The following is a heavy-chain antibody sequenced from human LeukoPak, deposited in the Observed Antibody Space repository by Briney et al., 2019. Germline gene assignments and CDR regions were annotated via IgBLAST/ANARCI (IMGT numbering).Heavy chain of an antibody. CDR3: ARNSGWYGVS. CDR2: IYTSGST. CDR1: GGSFSGYY. D-gene: IGHD6-19*01. Sequence: PSETLSLTCAVYGGSFSGYYWSWIRQPAGKGLEWIGRIYTSGSTNYNPSLKSRVTISVDTSKNQFSLKLSSVTAADTAVYYCARNSGWYGVSWGQGTLVTVSS. J-gene: IGHJ4*02. V-gene: IGHV4-59*10.